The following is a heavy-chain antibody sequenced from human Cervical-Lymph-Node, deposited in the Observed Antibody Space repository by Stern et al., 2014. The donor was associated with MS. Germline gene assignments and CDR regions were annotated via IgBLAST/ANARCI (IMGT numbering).Heavy chain of an antibody. CDR3: ARVQGYCSGGSCYSPFDY. V-gene: IGHV2-26*01. CDR2: IFLNDEK. J-gene: IGHJ4*02. CDR1: GFSLSNARMG. Sequence: QVTLKESGPVLVKPTETLTLTCTVSGFSLSNARMGVTWIRQPPGKALEWLAHIFLNDEKFYKTSLRRRLTISKDTAKSQVVLTMANMDPVDTGTYYCARVQGYCSGGSCYSPFDYWGQGTLVTVSS. D-gene: IGHD2-15*01.